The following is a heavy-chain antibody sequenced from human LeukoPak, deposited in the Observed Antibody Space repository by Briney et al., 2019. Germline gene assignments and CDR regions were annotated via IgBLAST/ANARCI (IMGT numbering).Heavy chain of an antibody. CDR1: GGSISSGSYY. Sequence: SETLSPTCTVSGGSISSGSYYWSWIRQPAGKGLEWIGRIYTSGSTNYNPSLKSRVTISVDTSKNQFSLKLSSVTAADTAVYYCARVLRYFDTTFFDYWGQGTLVTVSS. D-gene: IGHD3-9*01. J-gene: IGHJ4*02. CDR2: IYTSGST. CDR3: ARVLRYFDTTFFDY. V-gene: IGHV4-61*02.